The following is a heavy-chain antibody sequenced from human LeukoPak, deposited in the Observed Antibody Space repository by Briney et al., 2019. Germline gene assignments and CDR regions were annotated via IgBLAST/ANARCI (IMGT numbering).Heavy chain of an antibody. CDR2: IIPIFGTA. CDR1: GYTFTSYA. D-gene: IGHD2-2*01. Sequence: ASVKVSCKASGYTFTSYAISWVRQAPGQGLEWMGGIIPIFGTANYAQKFQGRVTITADESTSTAYMELSSLRSEDTAVYYCATTLGVLGYCSSTSCPALFDYWGQGTLVTVSS. CDR3: ATTLGVLGYCSSTSCPALFDY. V-gene: IGHV1-69*13. J-gene: IGHJ4*02.